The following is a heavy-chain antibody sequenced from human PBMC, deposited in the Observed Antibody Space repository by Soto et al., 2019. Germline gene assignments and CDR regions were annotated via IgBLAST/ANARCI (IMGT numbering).Heavy chain of an antibody. D-gene: IGHD4-17*01. J-gene: IGHJ6*02. V-gene: IGHV4-59*01. Sequence: PSETLSLTCTVSGGSISSYYWSWIRQPPGKGLEWIGYIYYSGSTNYNPSLKSRVTISVDTSKNQFSLKLSSVTAADTAVYYCATGTTAPGGMDVWGQGTTVTVSS. CDR1: GGSISSYY. CDR3: ATGTTAPGGMDV. CDR2: IYYSGST.